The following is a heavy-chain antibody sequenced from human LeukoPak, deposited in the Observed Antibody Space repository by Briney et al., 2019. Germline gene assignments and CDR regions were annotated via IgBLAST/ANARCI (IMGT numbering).Heavy chain of an antibody. CDR2: IYHSGST. CDR1: GYSISSGNY. CDR3: ARDRVGGPGDY. D-gene: IGHD3-16*01. Sequence: PSETLSLTCTVSGYSISSGNYWGWIRQPPGKGLEWIGSIYHSGSTYYNPSLKSRVTISVDTSKNQFSLKLSSVTAADTAVYYCARDRVGGPGDYWGQGTLVTVSS. J-gene: IGHJ4*02. V-gene: IGHV4-38-2*02.